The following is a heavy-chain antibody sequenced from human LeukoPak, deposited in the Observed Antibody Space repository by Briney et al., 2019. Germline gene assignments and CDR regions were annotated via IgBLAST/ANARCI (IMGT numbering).Heavy chain of an antibody. J-gene: IGHJ4*02. CDR2: INHSGNT. CDR1: GGPFSGYY. D-gene: IGHD3-10*01. CDR3: ARGEVLWCGEPTYFDY. V-gene: IGHV4-34*01. Sequence: SETLSLTCAVYGGPFSGYYWSWVRQPPGKGLEWIGEINHSGNTNYNPSLKSRVTISVDTSKNQFSLKLSSVTAADTAVYYCARGEVLWCGEPTYFDYWGQGTLVTVSS.